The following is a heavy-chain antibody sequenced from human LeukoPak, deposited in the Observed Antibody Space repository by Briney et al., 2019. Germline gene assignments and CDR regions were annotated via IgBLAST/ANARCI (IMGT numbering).Heavy chain of an antibody. D-gene: IGHD6-13*01. CDR1: GGSISSGGYY. CDR2: IYHSGST. J-gene: IGHJ5*02. Sequence: PSETLSLTCTVSGGSISSGGYYWSWIRQPPGKGLEWIGYIYHSGSTYYNPSLKSRVTISVDRSKNQFSLKLSSVTAADTAVYYCARDSSSFKRWFDPWGQGTLVTVSS. CDR3: ARDSSSFKRWFDP. V-gene: IGHV4-30-2*01.